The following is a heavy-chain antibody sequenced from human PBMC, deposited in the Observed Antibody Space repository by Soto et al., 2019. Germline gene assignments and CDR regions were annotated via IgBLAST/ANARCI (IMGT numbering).Heavy chain of an antibody. Sequence: VASVKVSCKASGYTFTSYGISWVRQAPGQGLEWMGWMNPNSGNTGYAQKFQSRVTMTRNTSISTAYMELSSLRSEDTAVYYCARKAIAARRRFDYWGQGTLVTVSS. D-gene: IGHD6-6*01. CDR2: MNPNSGNT. CDR1: GYTFTSYG. V-gene: IGHV1-8*02. J-gene: IGHJ4*02. CDR3: ARKAIAARRRFDY.